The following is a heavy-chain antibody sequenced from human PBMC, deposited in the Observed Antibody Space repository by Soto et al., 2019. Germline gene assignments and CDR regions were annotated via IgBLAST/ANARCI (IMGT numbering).Heavy chain of an antibody. D-gene: IGHD3-22*01. J-gene: IGHJ4*02. V-gene: IGHV4-39*07. Sequence: SETLSLTCTVSGGSISSSSYYWGWIRQPPGKGLEWIGSIYYSGSTYYNPSLKSRVTISVDTSKNQFSLKLSSVTAADTAVYYCARARDPYDSSGYWFDYWGQGTLVTVSS. CDR3: ARARDPYDSSGYWFDY. CDR1: GGSISSSSYY. CDR2: IYYSGST.